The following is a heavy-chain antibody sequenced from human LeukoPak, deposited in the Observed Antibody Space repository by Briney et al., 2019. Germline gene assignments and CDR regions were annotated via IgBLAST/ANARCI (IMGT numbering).Heavy chain of an antibody. Sequence: GESLKVSCKDSGHTFTHYWIAWVRQMPGKGLEWMGMIYPGDSSTRYSPSFEGQVTISADTSISTAYLQWSSLQAADTAMYYCARQVGATGHFDLWGQGTLVTVSS. CDR2: IYPGDSST. D-gene: IGHD1-26*01. CDR1: GHTFTHYW. J-gene: IGHJ4*02. V-gene: IGHV5-51*01. CDR3: ARQVGATGHFDL.